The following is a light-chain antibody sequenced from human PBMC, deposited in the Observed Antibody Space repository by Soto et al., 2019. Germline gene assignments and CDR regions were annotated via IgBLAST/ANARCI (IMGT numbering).Light chain of an antibody. CDR3: QQYNSYSRT. CDR1: PSISTW. Sequence: IQMTQSPSILSASVGDRVTITCRARPSISTWLAWYQQKPEKAPKLLIHDASTLESGVPSRFSGSGSGTEFTLTISSLQPDDFATYYCQQYNSYSRTFGQGTRVEV. CDR2: DAS. V-gene: IGKV1-5*01. J-gene: IGKJ1*01.